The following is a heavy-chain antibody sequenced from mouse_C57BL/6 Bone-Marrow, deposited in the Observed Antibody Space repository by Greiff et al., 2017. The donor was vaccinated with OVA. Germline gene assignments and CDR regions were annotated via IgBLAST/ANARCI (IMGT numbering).Heavy chain of an antibody. D-gene: IGHD2-4*01. V-gene: IGHV5-17*01. CDR3: ARVRESTMITTSYFDY. CDR2: ISSGSSTI. CDR1: GFTFSDYG. J-gene: IGHJ2*01. Sequence: DVQLVESGGGLVKPGGSLKLSCAASGFTFSDYGMHWVRQAPEKGLEWVAYISSGSSTIYYADTVKGRFTISRDNAKNTLFLQMTSLRSEDTAMYYCARVRESTMITTSYFDYWGQGTTLTVSS.